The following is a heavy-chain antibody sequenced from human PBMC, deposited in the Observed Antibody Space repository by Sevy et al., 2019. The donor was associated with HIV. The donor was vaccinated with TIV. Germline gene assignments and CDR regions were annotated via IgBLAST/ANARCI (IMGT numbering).Heavy chain of an antibody. Sequence: GGSLRLSCAASGFTFSSSAMTWVRQAPGKGLEWVSAITSNGGSTFYADSVKGRFTISRDISQNTLFLQMNSLRAEDTAVYYCARDFTGFYGMDVWGQGTTVTVSS. J-gene: IGHJ6*02. CDR2: ITSNGGST. D-gene: IGHD3-9*01. CDR1: GFTFSSSA. V-gene: IGHV3-23*01. CDR3: ARDFTGFYGMDV.